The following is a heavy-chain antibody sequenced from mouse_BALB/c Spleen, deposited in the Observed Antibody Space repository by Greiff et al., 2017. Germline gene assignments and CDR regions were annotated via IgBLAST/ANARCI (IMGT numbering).Heavy chain of an antibody. CDR1: GFTFSDYY. Sequence: EVQVVESGGGLVKPGGSLKLSCAASGFTFSDYYMYWVRQTPEKRLEWVATISDGGSYTYYPDSVKGRFTISRDNAKNNLYLQMSSLKSEDTAMYYCARDHEGAWFAYWGQGTLVTVSA. V-gene: IGHV5-4*02. CDR2: ISDGGSYT. J-gene: IGHJ3*01. CDR3: ARDHEGAWFAY.